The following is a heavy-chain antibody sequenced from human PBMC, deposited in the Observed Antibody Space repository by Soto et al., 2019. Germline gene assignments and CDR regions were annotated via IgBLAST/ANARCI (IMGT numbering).Heavy chain of an antibody. Sequence: PWWSLRLSCSPSVFTFSNYWMSWLRQAPGQGLEWVASIKQDGSVKHYVDSVKGRFTISRDNAEKSLHLQMNSLRAEDTAVYYCAKLRGDYTVFDYWGQGARVTVSS. CDR2: IKQDGSVK. CDR3: AKLRGDYTVFDY. D-gene: IGHD4-17*01. V-gene: IGHV3-7*03. J-gene: IGHJ4*02. CDR1: VFTFSNYW.